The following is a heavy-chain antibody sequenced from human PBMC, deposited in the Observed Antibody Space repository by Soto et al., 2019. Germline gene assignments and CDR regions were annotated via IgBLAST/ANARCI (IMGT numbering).Heavy chain of an antibody. Sequence: SETLSLTCTVSGDSISSNNNYWSWIRQPPGEGLEWIGFISYSGTTSYSPSLKNQVDISLDTSKNQFSLSLSSVTAADTAVYYCARGRGYSYGLDPWGQGTLVT. J-gene: IGHJ5*02. CDR3: ARGRGYSYGLDP. V-gene: IGHV4-30-4*01. CDR1: GDSISSNNNY. D-gene: IGHD5-18*01. CDR2: ISYSGTT.